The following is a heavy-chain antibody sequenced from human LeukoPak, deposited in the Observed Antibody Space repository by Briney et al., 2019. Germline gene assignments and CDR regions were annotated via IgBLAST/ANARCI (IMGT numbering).Heavy chain of an antibody. CDR1: GDSISTYY. J-gene: IGHJ3*02. V-gene: IGHV4-59*01. CDR2: IDYRGST. Sequence: SETLSLTCTVSGDSISTYYWSWIRQPPGKGLEWIAYIDYRGSTTYNPSLRSRVTISVDTSRNQFSLKLYSVTAAGTAVYYCARSRSGYSYDHAAFEIWGQGTMVTVSS. CDR3: ARSRSGYSYDHAAFEI. D-gene: IGHD5-18*01.